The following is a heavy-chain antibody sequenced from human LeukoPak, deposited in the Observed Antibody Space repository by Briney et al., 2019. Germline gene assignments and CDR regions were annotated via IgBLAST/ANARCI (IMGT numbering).Heavy chain of an antibody. CDR1: GIPFSDFY. J-gene: IGHJ4*02. V-gene: IGHV3-11*03. CDR3: AAGTAADY. Sequence: GGSLRLSCVVSGIPFSDFYMNWIRQAPGKGLEWISYVSSSSSYTDYAESVKGRFSISRDNAKSALYLEMSDLRVEETAVYYCAAGTAADYWGQGTLVTVSS. D-gene: IGHD6-13*01. CDR2: VSSSSSYT.